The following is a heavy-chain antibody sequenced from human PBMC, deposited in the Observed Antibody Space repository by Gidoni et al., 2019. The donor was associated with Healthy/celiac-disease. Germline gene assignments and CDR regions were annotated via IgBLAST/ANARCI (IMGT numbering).Heavy chain of an antibody. J-gene: IGHJ4*02. CDR2: ISSSSSYI. CDR1: GLTLSSYS. D-gene: IGHD5-18*01. CDR3: AREETAMVSESLDY. V-gene: IGHV3-21*01. Sequence: EVQLVESGGGLVKPGRSLRLSCAAAGLTLSSYSMNWVRQAPGKGLECVSSISSSSSYIYYADSVKGRFTISRDNTKNSLYLQMNSLRAEDTAVYYCAREETAMVSESLDYWGQGTLVTVSS.